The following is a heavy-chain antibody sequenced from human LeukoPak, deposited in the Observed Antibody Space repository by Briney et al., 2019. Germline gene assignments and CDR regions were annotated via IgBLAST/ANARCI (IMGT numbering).Heavy chain of an antibody. V-gene: IGHV3-23*01. J-gene: IGHJ5*02. Sequence: GGSLRLSCAASGFTFSNYAVMWVRQAPGKGLEWVSAISGSGGSPYYADPVKGRFTISRDNSKNTLYLQMNSLRAEDTAVYYCAKDSTVTTGFKFDPWGQGTLVTVSS. CDR1: GFTFSNYA. CDR2: ISGSGGSP. CDR3: AKDSTVTTGFKFDP. D-gene: IGHD4-17*01.